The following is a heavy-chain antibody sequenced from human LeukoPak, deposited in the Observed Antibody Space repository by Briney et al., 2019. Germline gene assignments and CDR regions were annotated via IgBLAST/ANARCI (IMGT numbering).Heavy chain of an antibody. CDR1: GFTFSDYD. CDR3: ARVAKERVGGVYYFDY. V-gene: IGHV3-13*01. Sequence: GGPLRLPCAASGFTFSDYDMHWVRQATGKGLEWVSAIGTAGDTYYTGSVKGRFTISREDAKNSLYLQMNSLRAGDTAVYYCARVAKERVGGVYYFDYWGQGTLVTVSS. D-gene: IGHD1-1*01. J-gene: IGHJ4*02. CDR2: IGTAGDT.